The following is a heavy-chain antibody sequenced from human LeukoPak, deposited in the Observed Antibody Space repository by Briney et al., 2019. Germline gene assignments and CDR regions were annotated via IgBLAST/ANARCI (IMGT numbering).Heavy chain of an antibody. J-gene: IGHJ5*02. CDR3: ARAYNWNEDNWFDP. Sequence: GRSLRLSCAASGFTFSSYDMHWVRQAPGKGPEWVAIIRYDGSNENYADSVKGRFTISRDNSKNTLYLQMNSLRAEDTAVYYCARAYNWNEDNWFDPWGQGTLVTVSS. D-gene: IGHD1-1*01. CDR2: IRYDGSNE. CDR1: GFTFSSYD. V-gene: IGHV3-33*01.